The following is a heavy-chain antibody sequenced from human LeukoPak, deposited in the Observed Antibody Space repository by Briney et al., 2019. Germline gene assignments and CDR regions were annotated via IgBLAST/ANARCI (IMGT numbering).Heavy chain of an antibody. CDR2: INPNSGGT. D-gene: IGHD3-3*01. J-gene: IGHJ4*02. Sequence: ASVKVSCKASGYTFTGYYMHWVRQAPGQGLEWMGWINPNSGGTNYAQKFQGRVTMTRDTSISTAYMELSRLRSDDTAVYYCARGVNDFWSGAHNLWGQGTLVTVSP. V-gene: IGHV1-2*02. CDR3: ARGVNDFWSGAHNL. CDR1: GYTFTGYY.